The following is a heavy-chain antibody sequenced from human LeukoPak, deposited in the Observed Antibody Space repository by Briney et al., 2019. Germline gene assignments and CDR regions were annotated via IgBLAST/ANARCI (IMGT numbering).Heavy chain of an antibody. J-gene: IGHJ5*02. V-gene: IGHV1-46*01. CDR2: INPSGGST. Sequence: ASVKVPCKASGYTFTSYYMHWVRQAPGQGLEGMGIINPSGGSTSYAQKFQGRVTMTRDMSTSTDYMELSSLRSEDTAVYYCARDNSVEDTAWWFDPWGQGTLVTVSS. CDR3: ARDNSVEDTAWWFDP. D-gene: IGHD4-23*01. CDR1: GYTFTSYY.